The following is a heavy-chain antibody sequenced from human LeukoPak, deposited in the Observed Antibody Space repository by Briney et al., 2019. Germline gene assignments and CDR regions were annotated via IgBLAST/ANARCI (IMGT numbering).Heavy chain of an antibody. J-gene: IGHJ4*02. CDR1: GGSISSGDYY. D-gene: IGHD3-10*02. CDR3: ARDRLSLIVRGVIDY. Sequence: PSQTLSLTCTVSGGSISSGDYYWSWIRQPPGKGLEWIGYIYYSGSTNYNPSLKSRVTISVDTSKNQFSLKLSSVTAADTAVYYCARDRLSLIVRGVIDYWGQGTLVTVSS. V-gene: IGHV4-61*08. CDR2: IYYSGST.